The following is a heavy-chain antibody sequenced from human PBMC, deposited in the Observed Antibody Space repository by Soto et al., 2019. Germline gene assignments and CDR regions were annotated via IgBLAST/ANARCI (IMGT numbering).Heavy chain of an antibody. CDR1: GFTFSSYG. CDR2: IWYDGSNK. Sequence: VGSLRLSCAASGFTFSSYGMHWVRQAPGKGLEWVAVIWYDGSNKYYADSVKGRFTISRDNSKNTLYLQMNSLRAEDTAVYYCARDLGGSGYQYYYGMDVWGQGTTVTVSS. J-gene: IGHJ6*02. CDR3: ARDLGGSGYQYYYGMDV. V-gene: IGHV3-33*01. D-gene: IGHD3-22*01.